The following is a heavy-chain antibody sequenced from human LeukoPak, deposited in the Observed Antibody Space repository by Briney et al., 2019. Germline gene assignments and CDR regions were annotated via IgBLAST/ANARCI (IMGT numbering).Heavy chain of an antibody. CDR2: IYYSGST. J-gene: IGHJ3*02. V-gene: IGHV4-30-4*01. Sequence: SETLSLTCAVYGGSFSGYYWSWIRQPPGKGLAWIGYIYYSGSTYYNPSLKSRVTISVDTSKNQFSLKLSSVTAADTAVYYCARWTDLPPEMATIYDAFDIWGQGTMVTVSS. CDR1: GGSFSGYY. CDR3: ARWTDLPPEMATIYDAFDI. D-gene: IGHD5-24*01.